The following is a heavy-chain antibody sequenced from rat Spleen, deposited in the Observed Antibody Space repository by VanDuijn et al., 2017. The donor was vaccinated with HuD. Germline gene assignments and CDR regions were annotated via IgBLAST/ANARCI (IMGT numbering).Heavy chain of an antibody. D-gene: IGHD1-4*01. CDR3: VREANDPGITFDY. J-gene: IGHJ2*01. CDR2: IWTGGST. CDR1: GFSLTNFH. V-gene: IGHV2-43*01. Sequence: QVQLKESGPGLVQPSQTLSLTCTVSGFSLTNFHVSWVRQTPGKGLEWMGIIWTGGSTTYNSLLKSRLSISRDTSKSQFFLKMTSLQTEDTATYYCVREANDPGITFDYWGQGVMVTVSS.